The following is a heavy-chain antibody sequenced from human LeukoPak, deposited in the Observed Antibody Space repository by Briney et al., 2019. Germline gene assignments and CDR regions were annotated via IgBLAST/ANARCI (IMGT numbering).Heavy chain of an antibody. CDR1: GWTYDDQG. J-gene: IGHJ4*02. D-gene: IGHD6-13*01. Sequence: GGSLRLSCAGSGWTYDDQGIRWVRQAPGKGLEWVSGINWNGGSTGYADSVKGRFTISRDNAKNSLYLQMNSLRAEDTALYYCARGTLKAAATDFDYWGQGTLVTVSS. V-gene: IGHV3-20*04. CDR2: INWNGGST. CDR3: ARGTLKAAATDFDY.